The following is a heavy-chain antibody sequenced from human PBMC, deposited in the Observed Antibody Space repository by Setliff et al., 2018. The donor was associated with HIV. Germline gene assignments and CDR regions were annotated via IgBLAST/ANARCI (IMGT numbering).Heavy chain of an antibody. CDR3: ARHVSSGLRLYYHYVDV. D-gene: IGHD2-15*01. Sequence: GESLKISCKGSGYSFSSYWIAWVRQVPGKGLEWMGIIYPGDSDTRYSPSFQGQVTISADKSISTAYLQWRSLKASDTATYYCARHVSSGLRLYYHYVDVWGKGTTVTVSS. J-gene: IGHJ6*03. CDR1: GYSFSSYW. CDR2: IYPGDSDT. V-gene: IGHV5-51*01.